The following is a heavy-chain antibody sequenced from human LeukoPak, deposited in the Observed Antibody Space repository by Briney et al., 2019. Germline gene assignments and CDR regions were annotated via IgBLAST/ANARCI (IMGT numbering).Heavy chain of an antibody. Sequence: ASVKVSCKASGGTFSSYAISWVRQAPGQGLEWMGIISPSGGSTSYAQKFQGRVTMTRDTSTSTVYMEVSSLRSEDTAVYYCARVLEQQVVRTALGYWGQGTLVTVSS. J-gene: IGHJ4*02. CDR2: ISPSGGST. CDR1: GGTFSSYA. D-gene: IGHD6-13*01. CDR3: ARVLEQQVVRTALGY. V-gene: IGHV1-46*01.